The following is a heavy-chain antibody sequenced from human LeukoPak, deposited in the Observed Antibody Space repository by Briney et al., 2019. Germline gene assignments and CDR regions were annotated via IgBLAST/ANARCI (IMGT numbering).Heavy chain of an antibody. J-gene: IGHJ4*02. V-gene: IGHV1-2*02. CDR3: ASDSAAMTGIGYDY. Sequence: ASVKVSCKASGYTFTDHYVHWVRQAPGQRLEWRGGINPDSGDTSYAQKFQGRVTMTRDKSISTAYMELNRLRSDDTAVYYCASDSAAMTGIGYDYWGQGTLVTVSS. CDR2: INPDSGDT. CDR1: GYTFTDHY. D-gene: IGHD6-19*01.